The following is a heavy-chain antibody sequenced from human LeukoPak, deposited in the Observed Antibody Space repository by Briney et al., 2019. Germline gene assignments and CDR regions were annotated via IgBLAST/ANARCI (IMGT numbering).Heavy chain of an antibody. Sequence: SVKVSCKASGGTFSSYAISWVRQAPGQGLEWMGGIIPIFGTANYAQKFQGRVTMTRSTSITTAYMELSSLRSEDTAVYYCARAYGSGSYLYYFDYWGQGTLVTVSS. CDR2: IIPIFGTA. V-gene: IGHV1-69*05. CDR3: ARAYGSGSYLYYFDY. J-gene: IGHJ4*02. D-gene: IGHD3-10*01. CDR1: GGTFSSYA.